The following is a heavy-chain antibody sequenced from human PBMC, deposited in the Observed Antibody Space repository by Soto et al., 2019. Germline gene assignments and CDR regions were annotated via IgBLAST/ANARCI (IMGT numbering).Heavy chain of an antibody. CDR3: ASSRMVWGVISLYYFDY. J-gene: IGHJ4*02. Sequence: SQTLSLTCAISGDSVSSNSAAWNWIRQSPSRGLEWLGRTYYRSKWYNDYAVSVKSRITINPDTSKNQFSLQLNSVTPEDTAVYYCASSRMVWGVISLYYFDYWGQGTLVTVSS. CDR2: TYYRSKWYN. D-gene: IGHD3-10*01. V-gene: IGHV6-1*01. CDR1: GDSVSSNSAA.